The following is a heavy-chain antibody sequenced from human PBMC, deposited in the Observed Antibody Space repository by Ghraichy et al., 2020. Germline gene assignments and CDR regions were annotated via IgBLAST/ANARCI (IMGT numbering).Heavy chain of an antibody. Sequence: GGSLRLSCTASGFTFSTYAMHWVRQAPGKGLEWVAVLSYDGSNKHYADSVKGRFTIFRDNSKNTLYLQTNSLRPEDTAVYYCAGGPTIFGLIVIWGQGTLVTVSS. J-gene: IGHJ4*02. D-gene: IGHD3-3*01. CDR3: AGGPTIFGLIVI. CDR1: GFTFSTYA. CDR2: LSYDGSNK. V-gene: IGHV3-30*04.